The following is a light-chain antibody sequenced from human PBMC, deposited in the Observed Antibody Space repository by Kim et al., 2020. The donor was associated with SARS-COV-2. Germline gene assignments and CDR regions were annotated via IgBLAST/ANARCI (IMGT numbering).Light chain of an antibody. CDR2: IAS. Sequence: VGTLGHIAVPASQSIGSRLAWDHQKPGKAPKLLIYIASNLESGVPSRFSGSGSGTKFTLTIHSLQPDYFATYYCQQYNGYSRTFGQGTKVDIK. V-gene: IGKV1-5*03. J-gene: IGKJ1*01. CDR3: QQYNGYSRT. CDR1: QSIGSR.